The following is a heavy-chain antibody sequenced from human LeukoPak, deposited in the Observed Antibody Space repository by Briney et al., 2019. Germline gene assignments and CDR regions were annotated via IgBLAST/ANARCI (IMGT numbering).Heavy chain of an antibody. CDR2: IYYSGSTNYNTYSGST. Sequence: PETLSLTCSVSGGSLTSYYLSWIRQPPGQGLEWIGYIYYSGSTNYNTYSGSTNYNPSLKSRVTISVDASNNQFSLQLFSVTAADTAVYYCARQSRGAAAGNDYWGQGTLVTVSS. D-gene: IGHD6-13*01. CDR3: ARQSRGAAAGNDY. J-gene: IGHJ4*02. CDR1: GGSLTSYY. V-gene: IGHV4-59*08.